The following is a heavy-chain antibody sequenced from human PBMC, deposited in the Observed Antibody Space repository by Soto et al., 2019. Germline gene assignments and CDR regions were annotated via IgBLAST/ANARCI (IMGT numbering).Heavy chain of an antibody. D-gene: IGHD1-1*01. Sequence: QVQLQESGPRLVKPSETLSLTCSVSGGSMRDYYWSWIRQSPGKGPEWIGYIYYSGNTNYNPSLKSRVTISVDMPKSLFSLKLNSVTAAGTAVYYCARQLGLWQPLDYWGRGTLVTVSS. V-gene: IGHV4-59*01. CDR1: GGSMRDYY. J-gene: IGHJ4*02. CDR2: IYYSGNT. CDR3: ARQLGLWQPLDY.